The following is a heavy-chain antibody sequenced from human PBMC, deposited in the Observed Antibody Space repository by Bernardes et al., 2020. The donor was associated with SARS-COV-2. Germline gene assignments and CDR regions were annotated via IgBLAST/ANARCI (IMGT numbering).Heavy chain of an antibody. CDR2: ISGAGLYI. D-gene: IGHD2-8*01. CDR1: GFTFSNFL. V-gene: IGHV3-21*01. J-gene: IGHJ6*02. Sequence: GGSLRLSCAASGFTFSNFLFSWFRQAPGKGLEWVSSISGAGLYIYYADSVKGRFTISRDNAKNSLYLEMNSLRAEDTAVYYCATGLMVFAIRWETHVWGQGTTVSVSS. CDR3: ATGLMVFAIRWETHV.